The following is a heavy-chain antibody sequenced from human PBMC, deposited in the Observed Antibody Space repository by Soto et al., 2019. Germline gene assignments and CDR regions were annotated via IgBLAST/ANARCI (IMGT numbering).Heavy chain of an antibody. J-gene: IGHJ2*01. CDR3: AREGDSTGQHWYFDL. D-gene: IGHD3-22*01. CDR1: GFTFSSYA. CDR2: ISYDGSNK. Sequence: QVQLVESGGGVVQPGRSLRLSCAASGFTFSSYAMHWVRQAPGKGLEWVAVISYDGSNKYYADSVKGRFTISRDNSKNTLYLQMNSLRAEDTAVYYCAREGDSTGQHWYFDLWGRGTLVTVSS. V-gene: IGHV3-30-3*01.